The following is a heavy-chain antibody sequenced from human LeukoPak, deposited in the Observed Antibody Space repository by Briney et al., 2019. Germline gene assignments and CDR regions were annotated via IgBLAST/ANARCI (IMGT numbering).Heavy chain of an antibody. CDR2: IYYNGNT. Sequence: SETLSLTCTVPGGSISSYYWSWIRQPPGEGLEWIGSIYYNGNTDYNPSLKSRVTISVDTSNNQFSLKLSSVTAADTAVYYCARHGTQWLRYPNFDYWGQGPLVPVSS. J-gene: IGHJ4*02. CDR1: GGSISSYY. V-gene: IGHV4-59*08. D-gene: IGHD6-19*01. CDR3: ARHGTQWLRYPNFDY.